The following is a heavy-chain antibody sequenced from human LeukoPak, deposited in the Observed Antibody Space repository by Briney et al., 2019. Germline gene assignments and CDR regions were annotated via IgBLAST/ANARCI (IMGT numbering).Heavy chain of an antibody. CDR3: AKVMIAFNAFDY. D-gene: IGHD3-22*01. J-gene: IGHJ4*02. V-gene: IGHV3-23*01. Sequence: GGSLRLSCAASGFTFRSYAMTWVRQAPGKGLEWVSTISSSGGGTFYADSVKGRFTISRDNSKNTLYLQMNSLTVEDTAVYYCAKVMIAFNAFDYWGEGPVVSVS. CDR1: GFTFRSYA. CDR2: ISSSGGGT.